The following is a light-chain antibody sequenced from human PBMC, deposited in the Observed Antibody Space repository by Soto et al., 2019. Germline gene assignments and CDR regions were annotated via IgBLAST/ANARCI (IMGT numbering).Light chain of an antibody. CDR3: AAWGDSLGAYV. V-gene: IGLV1-44*01. CDR1: NSNIGTNT. CDR2: TNN. J-gene: IGLJ1*01. Sequence: QSVRSHPPSASATPGHRVTISCSGSNSNIGTNTVNWYQQLPGTAPRLLIYTNNQRPSGVPQRFSGSKTGTSASLAIGGLHSEDGADYYCAAWGDSLGAYVFGTGTKVTVL.